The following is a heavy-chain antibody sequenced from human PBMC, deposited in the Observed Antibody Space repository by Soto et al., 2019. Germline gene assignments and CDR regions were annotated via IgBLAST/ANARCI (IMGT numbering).Heavy chain of an antibody. CDR3: ARSTPGNPFDI. D-gene: IGHD3-10*01. CDR1: GFTFTTYT. Sequence: GGSLRLSCAASGFTFTTYTMNWVRQAPGKGLEWVSSISAGGRSMYYADSLKGRSTVSRDNAKNSLYLQMNSLRADDTAVYYCARSTPGNPFDIWGQGTMVTVSS. CDR2: ISAGGRSM. J-gene: IGHJ3*02. V-gene: IGHV3-21*01.